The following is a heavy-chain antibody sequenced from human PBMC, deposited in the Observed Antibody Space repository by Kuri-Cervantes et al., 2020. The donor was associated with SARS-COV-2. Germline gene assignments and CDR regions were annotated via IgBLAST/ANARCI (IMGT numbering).Heavy chain of an antibody. CDR2: ISSNGGST. J-gene: IGHJ5*02. Sequence: GGSLRLSCAASGFTFSSYAMHWVRQAPGKGLEYVSVISSNGGSTYYANSVKGRFTISRDNSKNTLYLQMGSLRAEDMAVYYCARDSREYCSSTSCSWFDPWGQGTLVTVSS. CDR3: ARDSREYCSSTSCSWFDP. D-gene: IGHD2-2*01. V-gene: IGHV3-64*01. CDR1: GFTFSSYA.